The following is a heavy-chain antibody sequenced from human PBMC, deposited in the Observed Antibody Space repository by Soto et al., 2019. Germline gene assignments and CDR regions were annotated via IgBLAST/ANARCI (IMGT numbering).Heavy chain of an antibody. CDR1: GFTVSSNY. Sequence: HPGGSLRLSCAASGFTVSSNYMSWVRQAPGKGLEWVSVIYSGGSTYYADSVKGRFTISRHNSKNTLYLQMNSLRAEDTAVYYSAKVRIPAASDYYFDYWGQGTLVTVSS. V-gene: IGHV3-53*01. CDR2: IYSGGST. J-gene: IGHJ4*02. CDR3: AKVRIPAASDYYFDY. D-gene: IGHD2-2*01.